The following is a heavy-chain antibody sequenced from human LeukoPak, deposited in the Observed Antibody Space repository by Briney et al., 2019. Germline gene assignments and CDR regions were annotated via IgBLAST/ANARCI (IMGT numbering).Heavy chain of an antibody. CDR1: GGTFSSYA. J-gene: IGHJ4*02. Sequence: SVKVSCKASGGTFSSYAISWVRQAPGQGLEWMGRIVLILGIANYAQKFQGRVTIAADKSTSTAYMELSSLRSEDTAVYYCAREVYFTMVRGPFDYWGQGTLVTVSS. D-gene: IGHD3-10*01. CDR3: AREVYFTMVRGPFDY. V-gene: IGHV1-69*04. CDR2: IVLILGIA.